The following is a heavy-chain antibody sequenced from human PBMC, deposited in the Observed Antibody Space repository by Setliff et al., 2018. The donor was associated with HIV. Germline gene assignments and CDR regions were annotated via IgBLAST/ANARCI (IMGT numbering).Heavy chain of an antibody. Sequence: ASVKVSCKASGYTFTSYDINWVRQATGQGLEWMGWMNPNRGNTGYAQKFQGRVTITRNTSISTAYTELTSLESEDTAVYYCARDRYYDYVWGSLLGYYYGMDVWGQGTTVTVSS. J-gene: IGHJ6*02. V-gene: IGHV1-8*03. CDR3: ARDRYYDYVWGSLLGYYYGMDV. D-gene: IGHD3-16*01. CDR2: MNPNRGNT. CDR1: GYTFTSYD.